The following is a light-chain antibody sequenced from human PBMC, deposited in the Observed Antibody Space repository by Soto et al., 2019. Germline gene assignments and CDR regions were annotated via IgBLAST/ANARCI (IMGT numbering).Light chain of an antibody. CDR1: QGISSY. V-gene: IGKV1-9*01. CDR2: AAS. CDR3: QQLNSYPVT. J-gene: IGKJ4*01. Sequence: IHLTQSPSSLSSSVGERVTITCRASQGISSYLAWYQQKPGKAPKLLIYAASTLQGGVPSRFSGRRSGTDFTLTISSLKPEDFATYYCQQLNSYPVTFGGGTKVDIK.